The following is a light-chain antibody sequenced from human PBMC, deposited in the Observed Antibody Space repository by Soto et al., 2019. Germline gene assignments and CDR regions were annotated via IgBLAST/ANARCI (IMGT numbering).Light chain of an antibody. J-gene: IGLJ1*01. V-gene: IGLV2-14*01. CDR2: EVS. CDR1: SSDVGGYNY. Sequence: QSVLTQPASVSGSPGQSITISCTGTSSDVGGYNYVSWYQQHPGKAPKLMIYEVSNRPSGVSNRFSGSKSVNTASLTISGLQAEDEADYYCSSYASSSTLYVFGTGTK. CDR3: SSYASSSTLYV.